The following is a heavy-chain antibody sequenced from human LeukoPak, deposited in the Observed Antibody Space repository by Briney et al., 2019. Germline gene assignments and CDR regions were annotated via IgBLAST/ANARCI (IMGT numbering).Heavy chain of an antibody. CDR2: IYSGGST. J-gene: IGHJ6*02. Sequence: PGGSLRLSCAASGFTVSSNYMSWVRQAPGKGLEWVSVIYSGGSTYYADSVKGRSTISRDNSKNTLYLQMNSLRAEDTAVYYCAREGKPSSYYYGMDVWGQGTTVTVSS. CDR3: AREGKPSSYYYGMDV. CDR1: GFTVSSNY. V-gene: IGHV3-66*02.